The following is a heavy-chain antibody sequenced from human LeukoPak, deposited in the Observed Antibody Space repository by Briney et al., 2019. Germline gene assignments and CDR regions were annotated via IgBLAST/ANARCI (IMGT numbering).Heavy chain of an antibody. CDR3: ARAYYDILTGYDY. D-gene: IGHD3-9*01. J-gene: IGHJ4*02. V-gene: IGHV3-11*01. CDR2: ISSGTSNI. Sequence: GGSLRLSCAASGFTFSDYYMSWIRQAPGKGLEWVSYISSGTSNIYYADSVKGRFTISRDNAKNSLYLQMNSLRAEYTAVYYCARAYYDILTGYDYWGQGTLVTVSS. CDR1: GFTFSDYY.